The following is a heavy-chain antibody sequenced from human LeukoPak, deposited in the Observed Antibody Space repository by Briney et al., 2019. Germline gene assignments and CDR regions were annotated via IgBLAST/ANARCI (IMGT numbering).Heavy chain of an antibody. CDR3: ATEPAVRFLEWLPFY. CDR1: GYTFTDYY. J-gene: IGHJ4*02. D-gene: IGHD3-3*01. V-gene: IGHV1-69-2*01. CDR2: VDPEDGET. Sequence: ATVKISCKVSGYTFTDYYMHWVQQAPGKGLEWIGLVDPEDGETIYAEKFQGRVTITADTSTDTAYMELSSLRSEDTAVYYCATEPAVRFLEWLPFYWGQGTLVTVSS.